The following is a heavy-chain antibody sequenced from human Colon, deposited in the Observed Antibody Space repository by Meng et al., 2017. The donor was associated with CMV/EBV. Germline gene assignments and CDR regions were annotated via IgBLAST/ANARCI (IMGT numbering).Heavy chain of an antibody. D-gene: IGHD3-3*01. Sequence: SETLSLTCTVSGAPIVSSSYNWGWIRQPPGKGLEWIGNVYYSGVSDYNPSLNSRVTISVDTSKNQFSLRLNSVTAADTAVYYCARESGKVWSGYSNPIYWGQGTMVTVSS. CDR3: ARESGKVWSGYSNPIY. J-gene: IGHJ4*02. V-gene: IGHV4-39*07. CDR2: VYYSGVS. CDR1: GAPIVSSSYN.